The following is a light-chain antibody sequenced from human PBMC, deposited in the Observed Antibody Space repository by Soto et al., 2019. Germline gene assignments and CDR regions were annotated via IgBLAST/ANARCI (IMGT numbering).Light chain of an antibody. CDR3: MQALQTPLT. J-gene: IGKJ4*01. CDR1: QSLLHSDGYNY. CDR2: LGS. V-gene: IGKV2-28*01. Sequence: DIVMTQSPVSLPVTPGEPASITCRSSQSLLHSDGYNYLDWYLQKPGQSPQLLIYLGSNRASGAPDRFSGSGSGTDFTLKISRVEAEDVGVYYCMQALQTPLTFGGGTKVEIK.